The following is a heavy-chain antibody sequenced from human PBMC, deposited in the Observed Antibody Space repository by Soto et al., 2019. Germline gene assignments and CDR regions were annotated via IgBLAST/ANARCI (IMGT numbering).Heavy chain of an antibody. CDR1: GGSISSSSYY. Sequence: QLQLQESGPGLVKPSETLSLTCTVSGGSISSSSYYWGWIRQPPGKGLEWIGSIYYSGSTYYNPSLKSRVTISVDTSKNQFSLKLSSVTAADTAVYYCARHESGDYAFRKHHNWFDPWGQGTLVTVSS. CDR3: ARHESGDYAFRKHHNWFDP. V-gene: IGHV4-39*01. J-gene: IGHJ5*02. CDR2: IYYSGST. D-gene: IGHD4-17*01.